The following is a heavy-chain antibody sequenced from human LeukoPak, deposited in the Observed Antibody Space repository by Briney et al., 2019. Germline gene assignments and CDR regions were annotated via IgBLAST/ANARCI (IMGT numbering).Heavy chain of an antibody. CDR2: LYYSGST. CDR1: GGSISSYY. V-gene: IGHV4-59*01. D-gene: IGHD3-16*02. CDR3: ARGKALYDYVWGSYRLNYFDY. Sequence: PSETLSLTCTVSGGSISSYYWSWIRQPPGKGLEWIGYLYYSGSTNYNPSLKSRVTISVDTSKDQFSLKLSSVNAADTAVYYCARGKALYDYVWGSYRLNYFDYWGQGTLVTVSS. J-gene: IGHJ4*02.